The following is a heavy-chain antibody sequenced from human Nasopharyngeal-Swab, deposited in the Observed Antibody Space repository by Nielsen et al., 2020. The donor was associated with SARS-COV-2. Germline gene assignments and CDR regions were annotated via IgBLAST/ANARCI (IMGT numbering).Heavy chain of an antibody. CDR3: ARDFRDTAMVKEYGMDV. CDR1: GGTFSSYA. Sequence: SVKVSCKASGGTFSSYAISWVRQAPGQGLEWMGRIIPILGIANYAQKFQGRVTITADKSTSTAYMELSSLRSEDTAVYYCARDFRDTAMVKEYGMDVWGQGTTVIVSS. J-gene: IGHJ6*02. V-gene: IGHV1-69*04. D-gene: IGHD5-18*01. CDR2: IIPILGIA.